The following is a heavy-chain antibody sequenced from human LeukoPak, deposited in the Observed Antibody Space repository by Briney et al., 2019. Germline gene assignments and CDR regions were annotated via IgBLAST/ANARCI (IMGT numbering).Heavy chain of an antibody. CDR2: IYYSGIT. CDR3: AREYDYYDSSGYYLRTVIDAFDI. V-gene: IGHV4-39*07. Sequence: SETLSLTCTVSGGSISTSNYYWGWIRQPPGKGLEWIGNIYYSGITYCKPSLKSRVTISIDTSKNHFSLRLTSVTAADTAVYYCAREYDYYDSSGYYLRTVIDAFDIWGQGTMVTVSS. J-gene: IGHJ3*02. CDR1: GGSISTSNYY. D-gene: IGHD3-22*01.